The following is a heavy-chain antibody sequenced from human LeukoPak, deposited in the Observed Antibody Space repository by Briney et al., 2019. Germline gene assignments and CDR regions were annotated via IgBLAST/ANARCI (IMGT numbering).Heavy chain of an antibody. J-gene: IGHJ5*02. Sequence: SVKVSCKASGGTFSSYAISWVRQAPGQGLEWMGGIIPIFGTANYAQKFQGRVTITTDESTSTAYMELSSLRSEDTAVYYCAREVVTMVRGVMIRGVNWFDPWGQGTLVTVSS. CDR2: IIPIFGTA. D-gene: IGHD3-10*01. CDR1: GGTFSSYA. CDR3: AREVVTMVRGVMIRGVNWFDP. V-gene: IGHV1-69*05.